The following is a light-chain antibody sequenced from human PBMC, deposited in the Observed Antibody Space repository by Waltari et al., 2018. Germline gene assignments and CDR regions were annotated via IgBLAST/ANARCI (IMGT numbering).Light chain of an antibody. Sequence: EIVLTQSPATLSLSPGERATLSCGASQSVSSYLAWYHQKPGQAPRLLIYDASNRATGIPAKFSGSGSGTDLTLTISSLEPEDFAIYYCQQRSNWPWTFGQGTKVEIK. CDR2: DAS. CDR3: QQRSNWPWT. J-gene: IGKJ1*01. CDR1: QSVSSY. V-gene: IGKV3-11*01.